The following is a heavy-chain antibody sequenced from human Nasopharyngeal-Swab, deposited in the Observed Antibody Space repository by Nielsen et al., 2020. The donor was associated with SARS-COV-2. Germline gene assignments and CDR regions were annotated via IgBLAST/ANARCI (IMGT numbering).Heavy chain of an antibody. CDR3: AKDRYCSGGACYFSGFDY. J-gene: IGHJ4*02. V-gene: IGHV3-23*01. Sequence: VRHAPAKGLELVSGVSGSGGTTKYADSVKGRFTISRDNSKNKLYLQMHSLRVEDTAVYYCAKDRYCSGGACYFSGFDYWGLGTLVTVSS. D-gene: IGHD2-15*01. CDR2: VSGSGGTT.